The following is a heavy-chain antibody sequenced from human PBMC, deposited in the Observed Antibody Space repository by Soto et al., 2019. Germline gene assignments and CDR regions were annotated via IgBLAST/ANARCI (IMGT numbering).Heavy chain of an antibody. Sequence: QVQLVESGGGVVQPGRSLRLSCAASGFTFSSYGMHWVRQAPGKGLEWVAVIWYDGSNKYYADSVKGRFTISRDNSKNTLYLQMNSLRAEDTAVYYCARDLSYGDEIAIPIDYWGQGTLVTVSS. V-gene: IGHV3-33*01. CDR1: GFTFSSYG. CDR3: ARDLSYGDEIAIPIDY. D-gene: IGHD4-17*01. J-gene: IGHJ4*02. CDR2: IWYDGSNK.